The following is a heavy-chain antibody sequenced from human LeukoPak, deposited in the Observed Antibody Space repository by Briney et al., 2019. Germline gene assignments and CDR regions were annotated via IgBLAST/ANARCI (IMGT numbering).Heavy chain of an antibody. CDR3: ARSDEGFYYFDY. V-gene: IGHV3-30-3*01. Sequence: GRSLRLSCAASGFTFSSYAMHWVRQAPGKGLEWVAVISYDGSNKYYADSVKGRFTISRDNSKNTLYLQMNSLRAEDTAVYYCARSDEGFYYFDYWGQGTLVTVSS. J-gene: IGHJ4*02. CDR1: GFTFSSYA. CDR2: ISYDGSNK. D-gene: IGHD2-21*02.